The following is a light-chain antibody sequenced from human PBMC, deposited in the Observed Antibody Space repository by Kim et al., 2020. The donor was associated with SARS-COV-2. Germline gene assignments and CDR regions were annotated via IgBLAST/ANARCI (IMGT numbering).Light chain of an antibody. Sequence: QSALTQPASVSGSPGQPITISCTGTSSDVGAGDYVSWFQQHPGEAPKLMIYVYERPSGISTRFSGSRSGNTASLTISGLQAEDEADYFCCSHTNIYTWVFGGGTRVTVL. CDR3: CSHTNIYTWV. CDR1: SSDVGAGDY. CDR2: VY. V-gene: IGLV2-14*03. J-gene: IGLJ3*02.